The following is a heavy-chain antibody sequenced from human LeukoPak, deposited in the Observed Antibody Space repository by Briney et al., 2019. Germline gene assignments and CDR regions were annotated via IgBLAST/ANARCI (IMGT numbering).Heavy chain of an antibody. CDR2: ISSSSTI. D-gene: IGHD7-27*01. CDR1: GFTFSSYS. V-gene: IGHV3-48*04. J-gene: IGHJ4*02. CDR3: ARALTGTDY. Sequence: GGSLRLSCAASGFTFSSYSMNWVRQAPGKGLEWVSYISSSSTIYYADSVKGRFTISRDNAKNSLSLQMSSLRAEDTAVYYCARALTGTDYWGQGTLVTVSS.